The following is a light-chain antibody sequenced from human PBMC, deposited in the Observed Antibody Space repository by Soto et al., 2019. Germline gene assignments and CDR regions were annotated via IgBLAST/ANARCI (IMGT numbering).Light chain of an antibody. Sequence: EIVLTQSPGTLSLSPGERATLSCRASQSVSSSHLAWYQQKPGQAPRLLISGASSRATGIPDRFTGSGSGTDFTLTISRLEPEDFAMYYCQQYGSSLITFGQGTRLEIE. CDR3: QQYGSSLIT. CDR2: GAS. V-gene: IGKV3-20*01. J-gene: IGKJ5*01. CDR1: QSVSSSH.